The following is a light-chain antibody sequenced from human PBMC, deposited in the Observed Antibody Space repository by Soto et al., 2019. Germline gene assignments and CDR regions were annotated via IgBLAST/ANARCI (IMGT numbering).Light chain of an antibody. V-gene: IGLV2-14*01. J-gene: IGLJ1*01. CDR2: EVR. CDR1: SSDVGAYNY. Sequence: VRTQPACVTGSTGEAITISCTGTSSDVGAYNYVSWYQQYPGKAPKVIIFEVRKRPSGVSNCFSGSKSGDTASLTISGLQAEDEADYYCSSYRSSTTFVFGTGTKVTVL. CDR3: SSYRSSTTFV.